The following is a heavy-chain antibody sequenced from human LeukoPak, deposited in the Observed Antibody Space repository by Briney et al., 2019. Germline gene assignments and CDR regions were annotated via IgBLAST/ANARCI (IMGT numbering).Heavy chain of an antibody. CDR1: GFTFSDYY. CDR2: ISSSGSTM. Sequence: GGSLRLSCAASGFTFSDYYMSWIRQAPGKGLEWVSYISSSGSTMYYADSVKGRFTISRDNAKNSLYLQMNSLRAEDTAVHHCARSEYDYVWGSYRYFDYWGQGTLVTVSS. D-gene: IGHD3-16*02. J-gene: IGHJ4*02. CDR3: ARSEYDYVWGSYRYFDY. V-gene: IGHV3-11*01.